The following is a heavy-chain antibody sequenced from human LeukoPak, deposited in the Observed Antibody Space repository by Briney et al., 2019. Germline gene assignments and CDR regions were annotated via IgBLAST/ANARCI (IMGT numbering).Heavy chain of an antibody. CDR3: ARDRVAAAGNRPSGFYYYGLDV. CDR2: ISSSSSYI. CDR1: GFTFSSYS. Sequence: GGSLRLSCAASGFTFSSYSMNWVRQAPGKGLEWVSSISSSSSYIYYADSVKGRFTISRDNAKNSLYLQMNSLRAEDAAVYYCARDRVAAAGNRPSGFYYYGLDVWGQGTTVTVSS. D-gene: IGHD6-13*01. J-gene: IGHJ6*02. V-gene: IGHV3-21*04.